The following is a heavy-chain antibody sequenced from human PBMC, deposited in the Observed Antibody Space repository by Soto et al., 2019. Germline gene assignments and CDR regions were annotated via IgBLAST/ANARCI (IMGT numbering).Heavy chain of an antibody. CDR2: IYSNGDT. CDR1: AGSQNNGGYY. J-gene: IGHJ6*02. D-gene: IGHD6-6*01. CDR3: ARRGGSSSRYYYYALDV. V-gene: IGHV4-31*03. Sequence: PSETLSLTCSVSAGSQNNGGYYWSWIRQHPGKGLEWIGYIYSNGDTYYNPSLKSRLTISVDTSKNQFSLNLTSVTAADTAVYYCARRGGSSSRYYYYALDVWGQGTTVTVSS.